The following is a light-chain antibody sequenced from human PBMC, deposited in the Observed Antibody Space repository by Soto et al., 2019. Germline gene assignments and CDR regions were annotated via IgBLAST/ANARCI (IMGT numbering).Light chain of an antibody. V-gene: IGKV3-20*01. Sequence: EIVLTQSPGTLSSSPGERATLSCRASESVRDNYLAWYQQRSGQAPRLVIYGASSRASAVPDRFSGSGSGADFTLTISRLEPEDFAVYYCQQYGSSPLTFGGGTKVEIK. CDR1: ESVRDNY. J-gene: IGKJ4*01. CDR2: GAS. CDR3: QQYGSSPLT.